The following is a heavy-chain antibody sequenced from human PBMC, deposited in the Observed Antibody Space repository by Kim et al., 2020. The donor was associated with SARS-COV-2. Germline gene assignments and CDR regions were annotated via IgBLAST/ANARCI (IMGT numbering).Heavy chain of an antibody. V-gene: IGHV3-23*01. CDR2: ISGSGGNT. Sequence: GGSLRLSCAASGFTFSTYAMSWVRQAPGKGLQWVSAISGSGGNTYYADSVKGRFTISRDNSKNTLYLQMKSLRAEDTAVYYCAKDPHVVRGLIINYWGQGTLVTVSS. D-gene: IGHD3-10*01. CDR3: AKDPHVVRGLIINY. J-gene: IGHJ4*02. CDR1: GFTFSTYA.